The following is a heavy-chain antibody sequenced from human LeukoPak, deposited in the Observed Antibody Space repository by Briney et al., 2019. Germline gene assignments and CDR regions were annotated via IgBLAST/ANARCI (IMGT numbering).Heavy chain of an antibody. D-gene: IGHD6-19*01. Sequence: SETLSLTCAVYGGSFSGYYWSWIRQPPGKGLEWIGEINHSGSTNYNPSLKSRVTISVDTSKNQFSLKLSSVTAADTAVFYCARSTDGTTSSGWYVDYWGQGTLVTVSS. V-gene: IGHV4-34*01. J-gene: IGHJ4*02. CDR1: GGSFSGYY. CDR3: ARSTDGTTSSGWYVDY. CDR2: INHSGST.